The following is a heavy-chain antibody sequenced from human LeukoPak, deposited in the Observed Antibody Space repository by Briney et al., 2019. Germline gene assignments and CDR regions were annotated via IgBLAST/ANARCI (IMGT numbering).Heavy chain of an antibody. D-gene: IGHD6-13*01. CDR2: ISANGGGT. V-gene: IGHV3-23*01. Sequence: GGSLRLSCAASGFTFSNYAMSWVRQAPGKGLEWVSAISANGGGTYYADSVKGRFTISRDNSKNTLYLQMNSLRAEGTAVYYCAKGSSPFDYWGQGTLVTVSS. J-gene: IGHJ4*02. CDR3: AKGSSPFDY. CDR1: GFTFSNYA.